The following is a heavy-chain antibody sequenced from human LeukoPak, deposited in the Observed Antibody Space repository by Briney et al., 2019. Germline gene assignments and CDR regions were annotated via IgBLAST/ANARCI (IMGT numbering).Heavy chain of an antibody. CDR2: INQSGST. V-gene: IGHV4-34*01. D-gene: IGHD2-8*02. Sequence: PSETLSLTCAVYGGSFSDGSWNYIRQPPGKGLEWIAEINQSGSTNYNPSLKSRVTISVDTSKNQFSLKLSSVTATDTAVYYCARRSHCTGGSCPPVWGQGTTVTVSS. J-gene: IGHJ6*02. CDR3: ARRSHCTGGSCPPV. CDR1: GGSFSDGS.